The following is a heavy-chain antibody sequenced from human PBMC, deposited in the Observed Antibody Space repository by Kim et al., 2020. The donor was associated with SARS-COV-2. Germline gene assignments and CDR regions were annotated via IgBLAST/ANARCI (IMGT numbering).Heavy chain of an antibody. V-gene: IGHV3-30*18. CDR1: GFTFSSYG. CDR3: GQEAYYESSAYLDY. CDR2: ISSDGSNK. Sequence: GGSLRLSCAASGFTFSSYGMHWVRQAPGKGLEWVAVISSDGSNKYYADSVKGRFTISRDNSKNTLYLQMNSLSAEDTAVYYCGQEAYYESSAYLDYWGQG. D-gene: IGHD3-22*01. J-gene: IGHJ4*02.